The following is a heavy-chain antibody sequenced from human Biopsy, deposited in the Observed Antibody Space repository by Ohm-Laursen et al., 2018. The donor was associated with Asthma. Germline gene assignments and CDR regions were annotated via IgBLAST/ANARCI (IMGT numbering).Heavy chain of an antibody. CDR3: VKDIRLQLWGFDS. V-gene: IGHV3-9*01. Sequence: SLRLSCAASGFSLDDYAMYWVRQAPGKGLEWVSGVSWNSGSIDYADSVKGRFTISRDNAKNSLYLQMNSLRGADTALYYCVKDIRLQLWGFDSWGQGTPVTVSS. D-gene: IGHD6-13*01. CDR1: GFSLDDYA. J-gene: IGHJ4*02. CDR2: VSWNSGSI.